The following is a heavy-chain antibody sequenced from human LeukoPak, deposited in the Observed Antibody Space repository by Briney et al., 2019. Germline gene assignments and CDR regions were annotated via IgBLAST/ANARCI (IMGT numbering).Heavy chain of an antibody. J-gene: IGHJ4*02. D-gene: IGHD3-10*01. CDR3: AKPTGTGVAKWYFDS. CDR2: IPQDGRAQ. V-gene: IGHV3-7*01. Sequence: PGGSLRLSCAASGFTFSSFWMSWVRQAPGKGLEWVAAIPQDGRAQYYVDSVKGRFTISRDNAKNSLYLQMNSLSAGDTAVYYCAKPTGTGVAKWYFDSWGQGTLVTVSS. CDR1: GFTFSSFW.